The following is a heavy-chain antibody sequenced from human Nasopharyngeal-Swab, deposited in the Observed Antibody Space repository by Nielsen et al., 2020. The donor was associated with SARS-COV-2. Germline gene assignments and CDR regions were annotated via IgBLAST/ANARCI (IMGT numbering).Heavy chain of an antibody. J-gene: IGHJ4*02. CDR2: ISSSSSYI. CDR3: AATLWFGELPDY. V-gene: IGHV3-21*01. CDR1: GFTFSSYS. Sequence: GESLKISCAASGFTFSSYSMNWVRQAPGKGPEWVSSISSSSSYIYYADSVKGRFTISRDNAKNSLYLQMNSLRAEDTAVYYCAATLWFGELPDYWGQGTLVTVSS. D-gene: IGHD3-10*01.